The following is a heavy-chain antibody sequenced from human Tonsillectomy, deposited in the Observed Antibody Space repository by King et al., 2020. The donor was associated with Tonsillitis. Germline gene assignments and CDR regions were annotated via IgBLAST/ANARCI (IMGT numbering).Heavy chain of an antibody. Sequence: VQLVESGGGLVQPGGSLRLSCTASGFTFSDHDMDWVRQAPGKGLEWVGRSRSKNKGYTTEYAASVKGRFTISRDASMNSLYLQLNSLKTEDTAVYSCAIFRRTWGYWGQGTLVTVSS. J-gene: IGHJ4*02. CDR3: AIFRRTWGY. CDR2: SRSKNKGYTT. D-gene: IGHD3-16*01. CDR1: GFTFSDHD. V-gene: IGHV3-72*01.